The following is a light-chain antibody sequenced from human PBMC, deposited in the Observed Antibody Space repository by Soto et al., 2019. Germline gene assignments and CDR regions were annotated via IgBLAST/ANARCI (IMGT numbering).Light chain of an antibody. V-gene: IGLV2-11*01. CDR3: CSYAGTYTFA. CDR2: DVT. CDR1: SSDVGGYNS. Sequence: QSALTQPRSVSGSPGQSVAISCTGTSSDVGGYNSVSWYQQHPGKAPKLLIYDVTTRPSGVPDRFSGSKSGNTASLTISGLQAEDEADYYCCSYAGTYTFAFGGGTKLTVL. J-gene: IGLJ2*01.